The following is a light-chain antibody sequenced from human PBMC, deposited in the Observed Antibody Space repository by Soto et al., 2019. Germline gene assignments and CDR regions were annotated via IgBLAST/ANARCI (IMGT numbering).Light chain of an antibody. V-gene: IGLV1-51*01. CDR2: DND. CDR3: GTWDTSLRTGWV. CDR1: SSDVGGYNY. Sequence: QSALTQPASVSGSPGQSITISCTGTSSDVGGYNYVSWYQQHPGKAPKLLIYDNDKRPSGIPDRFSGSKSGTSATLAITGLQAGDEGDYYCGTWDTSLRTGWVFGGGTKLTVL. J-gene: IGLJ3*02.